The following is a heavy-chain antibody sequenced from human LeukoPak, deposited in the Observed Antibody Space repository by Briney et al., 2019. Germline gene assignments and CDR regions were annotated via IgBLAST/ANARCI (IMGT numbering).Heavy chain of an antibody. CDR2: IKGDESKK. Sequence: GGSLRLXCAASGFTFSGYWMTWVRQAPGKGLEWVANIKGDESKKYYVDSVKGRFTISRDNAKNSLYLQMNSLRAEDTAAYYCARDSNPRGGYDAFDFWGQGTLVTVSS. CDR3: ARDSNPRGGYDAFDF. V-gene: IGHV3-7*01. CDR1: GFTFSGYW. J-gene: IGHJ3*01. D-gene: IGHD3-10*01.